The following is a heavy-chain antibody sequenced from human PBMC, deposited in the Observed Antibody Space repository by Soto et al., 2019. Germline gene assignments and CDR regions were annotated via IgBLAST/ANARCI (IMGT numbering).Heavy chain of an antibody. J-gene: IGHJ4*02. CDR1: GSRFSNYV. D-gene: IGHD2-2*02. CDR2: IIPIFNST. CDR3: AREGRGKKAGYNGLVSLGY. V-gene: IGHV1-69*06. Sequence: QVQLVQSGAEVKTPGSSLKVSCKVSGSRFSNYVISWLRQAPGHGLEWLGRIIPIFNSTKYAQSFQGRVTITADRSTITSALEVSSLRSDDTAVYYCAREGRGKKAGYNGLVSLGYWGQGTLVTVSS.